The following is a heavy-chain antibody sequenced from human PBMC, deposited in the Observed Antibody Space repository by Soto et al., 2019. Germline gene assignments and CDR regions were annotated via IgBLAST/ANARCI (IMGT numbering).Heavy chain of an antibody. D-gene: IGHD3-10*01. Sequence: SETLSLTCTVSGGSISSGDYYWSWIRQPPGKGLEWIGYIYYSGSTYYNPSLKSRITISVDTSKNQFSLKLSSVTAADTAVYYCASNLFYGSGTYYFDYWGQGTLVTVSS. J-gene: IGHJ4*02. CDR3: ASNLFYGSGTYYFDY. V-gene: IGHV4-30-4*01. CDR1: GGSISSGDYY. CDR2: IYYSGST.